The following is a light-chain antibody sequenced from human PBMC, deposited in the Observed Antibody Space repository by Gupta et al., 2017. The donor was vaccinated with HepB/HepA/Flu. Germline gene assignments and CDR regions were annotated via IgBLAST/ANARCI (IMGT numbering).Light chain of an antibody. CDR2: TNT. CDR3: QSYDDSLTGFYV. CDR1: SSNIGAGFD. Sequence: QSILTQPPSVSGAPGQRVIIPCTGSSSNIGAGFDVHWYQQLPGTAPKLLIYTNTNRPSGVPDRFSASKSGTSASLTITGLRAEDEADYYCQSYDDSLTGFYVFGTGTKVTVL. V-gene: IGLV1-40*01. J-gene: IGLJ1*01.